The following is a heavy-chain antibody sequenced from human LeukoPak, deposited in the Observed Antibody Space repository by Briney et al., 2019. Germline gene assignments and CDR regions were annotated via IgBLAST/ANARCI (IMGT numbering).Heavy chain of an antibody. Sequence: GGSLRLSCAASGFTFSSYEMNWVRQAPGKGLEWVSYISSSGSTIYYADSVKGRFTISRDNAKNSLYLQMNSLRAEDTAVYYCARATNYYDRWGQGTLVTVSS. CDR3: ARATNYYDR. CDR2: ISSSGSTI. CDR1: GFTFSSYE. D-gene: IGHD3-22*01. J-gene: IGHJ4*02. V-gene: IGHV3-48*03.